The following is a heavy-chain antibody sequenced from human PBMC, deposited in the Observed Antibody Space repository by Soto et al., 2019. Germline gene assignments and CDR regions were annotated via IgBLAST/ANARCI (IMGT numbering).Heavy chain of an antibody. CDR2: IYHSGST. V-gene: IGHV4-59*01. J-gene: IGHJ6*02. Sequence: SETLSLTCTVSGGSIGGDSWSWIRQSPGKGLDFIGYIYHSGSTNYNPSLKSRVTISMDTSKNQFSLRLSSVTAADTAVYYCARAGIVQVSYAMDVWGQGTTVTVYS. CDR3: ARAGIVQVSYAMDV. D-gene: IGHD2-8*01. CDR1: GGSIGGDS.